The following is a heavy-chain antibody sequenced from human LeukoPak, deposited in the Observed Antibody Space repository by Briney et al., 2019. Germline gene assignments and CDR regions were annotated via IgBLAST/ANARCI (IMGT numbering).Heavy chain of an antibody. Sequence: GGSLRLSCEASGFTFHNYAMHWVRQTPGKGLEWVSSISWNGGNIGYAESVKGRFTISRDNSKNTLYLQMNSLRAEDTAVYYCARDKEQLVLGSSFGYWGQGTLVTVSS. J-gene: IGHJ4*02. CDR1: GFTFHNYA. CDR3: ARDKEQLVLGSSFGY. V-gene: IGHV3-9*01. D-gene: IGHD6-6*01. CDR2: ISWNGGNI.